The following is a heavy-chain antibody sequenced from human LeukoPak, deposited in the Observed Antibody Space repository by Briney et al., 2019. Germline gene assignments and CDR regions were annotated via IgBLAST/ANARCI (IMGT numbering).Heavy chain of an antibody. J-gene: IGHJ4*02. Sequence: SETLSLTCAVSGGTITNTNWWSWVRQPPGKGLEWIGEIYRSGTTHYNPSLNSRVTISIDKSKNQFSLKLSSVTAADTAVYYCASLTGFQLDYWGQGTLVTVSS. CDR2: IYRSGTT. V-gene: IGHV4-4*02. D-gene: IGHD1-1*01. CDR3: ASLTGFQLDY. CDR1: GGTITNTNW.